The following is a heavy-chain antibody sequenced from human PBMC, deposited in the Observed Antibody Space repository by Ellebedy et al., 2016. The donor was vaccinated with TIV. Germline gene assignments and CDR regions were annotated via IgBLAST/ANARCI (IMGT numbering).Heavy chain of an antibody. V-gene: IGHV6-1*01. J-gene: IGHJ4*02. Sequence: SQTLSLTCAISGDSVSSNTAAWNWIRQSPSRGLEWLGRTYYRSQWHNDYAVSVKSRITVNPDTSKNQFSLQLKSVTPEDTAVYYCVRDPALGSSRPFDYWGQGTPVTVAS. D-gene: IGHD1-26*01. CDR1: GDSVSSNTAA. CDR3: VRDPALGSSRPFDY. CDR2: TYYRSQWHN.